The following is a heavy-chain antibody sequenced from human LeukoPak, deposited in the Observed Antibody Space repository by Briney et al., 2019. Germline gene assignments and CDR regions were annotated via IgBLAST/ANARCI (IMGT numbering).Heavy chain of an antibody. J-gene: IGHJ4*02. CDR2: ISGSGDST. CDR3: ARDRARGELRGRDFDY. V-gene: IGHV3-23*01. D-gene: IGHD1-26*01. Sequence: GGSLRLSCAASGFTFTSYAMRWVRQAPGKGLEWVSGISGSGDSTYYADSVKGRFTISRGNAKNSLYLQMNSLRAEDTAMYYCARDRARGELRGRDFDYWGQGTLVTVSS. CDR1: GFTFTSYA.